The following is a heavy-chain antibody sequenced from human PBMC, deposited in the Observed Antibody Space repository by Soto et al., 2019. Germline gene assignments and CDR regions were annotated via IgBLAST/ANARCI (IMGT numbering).Heavy chain of an antibody. CDR2: ISAYNGNT. D-gene: IGHD6-6*01. Sequence: QVQLVQSGAEVKKPGASVKVSCKASGYTFTSFGVSWVRQAPGQGLEWMGGISAYNGNTKYAQKFQGRVTMTTDTSTSTAYMELRSLRSDDTAVYYCARKYSSSSWFDPWGQGTLVTVSS. CDR3: ARKYSSSSWFDP. V-gene: IGHV1-18*04. J-gene: IGHJ5*02. CDR1: GYTFTSFG.